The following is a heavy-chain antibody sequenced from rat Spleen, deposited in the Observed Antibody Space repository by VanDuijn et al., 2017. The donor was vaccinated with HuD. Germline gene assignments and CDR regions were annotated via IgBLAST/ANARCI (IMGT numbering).Heavy chain of an antibody. J-gene: IGHJ3*01. Sequence: EVQLVESDGGLVQPGRSLKLSCAASGFTFRDYYMAWVRQAPTKGLEWVATVSYDGSSSYYRDSVKGRFTISRDNAKSTLYLQMDSLRSEDTGTYYCARQGSDNNWGPDNWFAYWGQGTLVTVSS. V-gene: IGHV5-29*01. CDR1: GFTFRDYY. CDR2: VSYDGSSS. D-gene: IGHD1-10*01. CDR3: ARQGSDNNWGPDNWFAY.